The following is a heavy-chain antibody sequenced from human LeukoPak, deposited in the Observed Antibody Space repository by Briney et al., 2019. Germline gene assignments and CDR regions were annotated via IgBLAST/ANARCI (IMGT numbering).Heavy chain of an antibody. J-gene: IGHJ4*02. D-gene: IGHD3-22*01. Sequence: ALVKVSCKASGYTFTSYYMHWVRQAPGQGLEWMGWINTNTGNPTYAQGFTGRFVFSLDTSVSTAYLQISSLKAEDTAVYYCVRYYYDSSGYVYFDYWGQGTLVTVSS. V-gene: IGHV7-4-1*02. CDR1: GYTFTSYY. CDR3: VRYYYDSSGYVYFDY. CDR2: INTNTGNP.